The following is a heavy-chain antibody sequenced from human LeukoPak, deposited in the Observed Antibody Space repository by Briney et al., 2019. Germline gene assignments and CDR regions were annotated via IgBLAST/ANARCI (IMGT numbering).Heavy chain of an antibody. Sequence: GGSLRLSCAASGFTFSSYWTSWVRQAPGKGLEWVANIKQGGGEKYYVDSVKGLFTISRDNAKNSLYLQMNSLRAEDTAVYYCARFDIAAAGTRDFDYWGQGALVTVSS. D-gene: IGHD6-13*01. V-gene: IGHV3-7*01. CDR3: ARFDIAAAGTRDFDY. CDR1: GFTFSSYW. J-gene: IGHJ4*02. CDR2: IKQGGGEK.